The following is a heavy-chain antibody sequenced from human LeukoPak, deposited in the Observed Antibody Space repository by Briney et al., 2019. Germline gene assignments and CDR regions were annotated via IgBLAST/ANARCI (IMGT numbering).Heavy chain of an antibody. D-gene: IGHD3-16*02. V-gene: IGHV4-34*01. CDR2: INHSGST. CDR3: ARLTKNYVWGSYRPRDRYYYMDV. Sequence: SETLSLTCAVYGGSFSGYYWSWIRQPPGKGLEWIGEINHSGSTNYNPSLKSRVTISVDTSKNQFSLKLSSVTAADTAVYYCARLTKNYVWGSYRPRDRYYYMDVWGKGTTVTISS. J-gene: IGHJ6*03. CDR1: GGSFSGYY.